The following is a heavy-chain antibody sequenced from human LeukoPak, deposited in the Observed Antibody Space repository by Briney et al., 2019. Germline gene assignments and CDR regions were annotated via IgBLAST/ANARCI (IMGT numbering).Heavy chain of an antibody. J-gene: IGHJ3*02. CDR3: ARDRNSGSSLDI. Sequence: ASVTVSCKASGYTFTGYYIYWVRHGPGQGLEWMGWTYPYSGDTNYAQNFQGRVTLTRDTSISTAYMELNSLKSDDTAVYYCARDRNSGSSLDIWGQGTMLTVSS. V-gene: IGHV1-2*02. D-gene: IGHD6-6*01. CDR1: GYTFTGYY. CDR2: TYPYSGDT.